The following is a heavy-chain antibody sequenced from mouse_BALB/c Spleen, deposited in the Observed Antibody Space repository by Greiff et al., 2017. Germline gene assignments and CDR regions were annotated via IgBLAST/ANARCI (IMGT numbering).Heavy chain of an antibody. V-gene: IGHV5-17*02. CDR3: ARCRDAYYFDY. CDR1: GFTFSSFG. CDR2: ISSGSSTI. J-gene: IGHJ2*01. Sequence: VKLVESGGGLVQPGGSRKLSCAASGFTFSSFGMHWVRQAPEKGLEWVAYISSGSSTIYYADTVKGRFTISRDNPKNTLFLQMTSLRSEDTAMYYCARCRDAYYFDYWGQGTTLTVSS. D-gene: IGHD3-3*01.